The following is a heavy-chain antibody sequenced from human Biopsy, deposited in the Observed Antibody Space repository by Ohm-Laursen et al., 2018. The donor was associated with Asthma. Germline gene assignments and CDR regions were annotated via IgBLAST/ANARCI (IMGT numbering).Heavy chain of an antibody. CDR3: VRGSSSWHHGPFHYYYGLNV. V-gene: IGHV4-39*01. D-gene: IGHD6-13*01. CDR2: IYYSGTT. J-gene: IGHJ6*02. CDR1: SGSGGYMRCGNYY. Sequence: SETLSLTCSLSSGSGGYMRCGNYYWGWIRQPPGKGLEWIGSIYYSGTTYYNPSLESRVTVSAATSKNQFSLKLTSGAAADTAVYYCVRGSSSWHHGPFHYYYGLNVWGQGTTATVSS.